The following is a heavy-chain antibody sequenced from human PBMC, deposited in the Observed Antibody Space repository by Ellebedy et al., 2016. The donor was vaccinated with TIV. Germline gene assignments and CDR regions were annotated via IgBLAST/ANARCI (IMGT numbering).Heavy chain of an antibody. CDR3: VRDRSSATGWAYDT. CDR2: LPHGLNP. D-gene: IGHD6-19*01. J-gene: IGHJ5*02. Sequence: SETLSLTXNVSGYSIRSGHYWGWIRQPPGKGLEWIASLPHGLNPFYNPSLKSRLFLSMDTAKNQLSLRMTSVAAADTAVYYCVRDRSSATGWAYDTWGQGILVTVSS. V-gene: IGHV4-38-2*02. CDR1: GYSIRSGHY.